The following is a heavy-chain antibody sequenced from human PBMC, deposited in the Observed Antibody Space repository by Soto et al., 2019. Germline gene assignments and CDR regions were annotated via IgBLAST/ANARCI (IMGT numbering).Heavy chain of an antibody. V-gene: IGHV4-39*01. J-gene: IGHJ6*02. CDR2: IYYSGSA. Sequence: PSETLSLTCTVSGGSISSSSYYWGWIRQPPGKGLEWIGSIYYSGSAYYNPSLKSRVTISVDTSKNQFSLKLSSVTAADTAVYYCARIGILAYYDILTVPPVYYGMDVWGQGTTVTVSS. CDR1: GGSISSSSYY. CDR3: ARIGILAYYDILTVPPVYYGMDV. D-gene: IGHD3-9*01.